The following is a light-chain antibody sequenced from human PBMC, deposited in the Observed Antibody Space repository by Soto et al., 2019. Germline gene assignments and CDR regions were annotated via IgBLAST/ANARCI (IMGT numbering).Light chain of an antibody. CDR1: ERVSRS. J-gene: IGKJ1*01. V-gene: IGKV3-11*01. CDR2: DAS. Sequence: EIVLTQSPGTRSLSPGGRGTRSCSASERVSRSLAWYQQKPGQAPRLLIYDASNRATGIPARFSGSGPGTDFTLTISSLEPEHLALYYCQQRSNWPGTFGQGTKVDIK. CDR3: QQRSNWPGT.